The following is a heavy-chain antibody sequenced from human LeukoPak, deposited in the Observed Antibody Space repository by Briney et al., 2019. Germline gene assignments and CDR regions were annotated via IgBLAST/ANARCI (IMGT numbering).Heavy chain of an antibody. CDR1: GFTFSSYW. CDR3: ARASIGRSSYFDY. CDR2: IKEDGSEK. V-gene: IGHV3-7*03. J-gene: IGHJ4*02. D-gene: IGHD2-21*01. Sequence: PGDSLKLSCATSGFTFSSYWMSWVRQAPGKGLEWVAKIKEDGSEKYHVDSVRGRFTISRDNAKNSLYLQINSLRAEDTAVYYCARASIGRSSYFDYWGQGTLVTVSS.